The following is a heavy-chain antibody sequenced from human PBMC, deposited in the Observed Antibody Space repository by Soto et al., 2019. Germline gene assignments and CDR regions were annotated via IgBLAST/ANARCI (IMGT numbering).Heavy chain of an antibody. D-gene: IGHD4-17*01. CDR1: GITFSAYA. Sequence: EVQLLESGGGLVQPGGSLRLLCGASGITFSAYAMNWVRQAPGEGLEGVSAISGGGDSTYYADSAQGRFIISRDNSYNTLYLQMSRLRAEDTAVYYCAKAPPGSTVTTVGPLDYWGQGTLVAVSS. V-gene: IGHV3-23*01. CDR3: AKAPPGSTVTTVGPLDY. CDR2: ISGGGDST. J-gene: IGHJ4*02.